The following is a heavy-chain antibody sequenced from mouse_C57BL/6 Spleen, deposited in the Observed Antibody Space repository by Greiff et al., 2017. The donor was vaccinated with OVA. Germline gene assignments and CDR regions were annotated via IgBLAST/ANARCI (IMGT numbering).Heavy chain of an antibody. CDR2: IDPENGDP. D-gene: IGHD2-1*01. J-gene: IGHJ2*01. CDR3: TKGGGNHGGVDY. V-gene: IGHV14-4*01. CDR1: GFNIKDDY. Sequence: VQLKQSGAELVRPGASVKLSCTASGFNIKDDYMHWVKQRPEQGLEWIGWIDPENGDPEYASKFQGKATITADTSSNTAYLQLSSLTSEDTAVYYCTKGGGNHGGVDYWGQGTTLTVSS.